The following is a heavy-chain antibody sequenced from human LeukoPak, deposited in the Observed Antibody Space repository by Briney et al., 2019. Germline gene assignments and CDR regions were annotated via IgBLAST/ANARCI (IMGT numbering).Heavy chain of an antibody. Sequence: ASVKVSCKASGYTFTSYGISWVRQAPGQGLEWMGWISAYNGNTNYAQKLQGRVTMTRDTSTSTVYMELSSLRSEDTAVYYCASMVTKDHYGMDVWGQGTTVTVSS. CDR1: GYTFTSYG. D-gene: IGHD4-23*01. V-gene: IGHV1-18*01. CDR3: ASMVTKDHYGMDV. J-gene: IGHJ6*02. CDR2: ISAYNGNT.